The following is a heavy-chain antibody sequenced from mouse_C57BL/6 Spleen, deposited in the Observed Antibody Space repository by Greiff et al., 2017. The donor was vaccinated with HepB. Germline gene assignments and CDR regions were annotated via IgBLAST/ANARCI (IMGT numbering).Heavy chain of an antibody. J-gene: IGHJ2*01. D-gene: IGHD3-2*02. CDR2: INPNNGGT. V-gene: IGHV1-26*01. Sequence: EVQLQQSGPELVKPGASVKISCKASGYTFTDYYMNWVKQSHGKSLEWIGDINPNNGGTSYNQKFKGKATLTVDKSSSTAYMELRSLTSEDSAFYYCARGTAQAPFDYWGQGTTLTVSS. CDR1: GYTFTDYY. CDR3: ARGTAQAPFDY.